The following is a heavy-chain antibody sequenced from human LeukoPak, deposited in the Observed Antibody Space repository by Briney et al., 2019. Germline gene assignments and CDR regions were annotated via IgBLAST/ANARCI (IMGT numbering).Heavy chain of an antibody. V-gene: IGHV1-69*05. D-gene: IGHD2-21*02. Sequence: SVKVSCKASGGTFSSYAISWVRQAPGQGLEWMGGIIPIFGTANYAQKFQGRVTITTDESTSTAYMELSSLRSEDTAVYYCARGRTYCGGDCYPPNLSYYYYMDVWGKGTTVTVSS. J-gene: IGHJ6*03. CDR2: IIPIFGTA. CDR1: GGTFSSYA. CDR3: ARGRTYCGGDCYPPNLSYYYYMDV.